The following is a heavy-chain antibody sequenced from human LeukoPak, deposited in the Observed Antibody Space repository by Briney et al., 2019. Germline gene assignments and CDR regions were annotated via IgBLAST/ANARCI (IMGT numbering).Heavy chain of an antibody. J-gene: IGHJ6*04. CDR2: INNDGTMG. CDR3: AKEGDEFIGYLDV. V-gene: IGHV3-NL1*01. Sequence: GGKLRLSYAPAGFTFSRLGKQWARQAPGKKQNWGSVINNDGTMGQYADSGKGRFTISRDFTQNTLDLEMHTRRDDDPAVYYCAKEGDEFIGYLDVWGKGTTVTVSA. CDR1: GFTFSRLG. D-gene: IGHD2-21*01.